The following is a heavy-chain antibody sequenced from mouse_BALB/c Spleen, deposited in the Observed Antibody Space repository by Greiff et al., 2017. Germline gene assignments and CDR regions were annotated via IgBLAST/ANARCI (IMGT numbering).Heavy chain of an antibody. V-gene: IGHV5-12-1*01. CDR1: GFAFSSYD. CDR3: ARAYDYDGGAFAY. D-gene: IGHD2-4*01. CDR2: ISSGGGST. Sequence: EVMLVESGGGLVKPGGSLKLSCAASGFAFSSYDMSWVRQTPEKRLEWVAYISSGGGSTYYPDTVKGRFTISRDNAKNTLYLQMSSLKSEDTAMYYCARAYDYDGGAFAYWGQGTLVTVSA. J-gene: IGHJ3*01.